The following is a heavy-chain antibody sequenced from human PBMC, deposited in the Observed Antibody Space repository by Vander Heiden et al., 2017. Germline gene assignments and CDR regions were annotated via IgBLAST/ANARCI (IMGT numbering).Heavy chain of an antibody. Sequence: EVQLVESGGGLVKPGGSLSLSCAASGFTFSSYSMNWGRQAPGKGLEWVSSISSSSSYIYYADSVKGRFTISRDNAKNSLYLQMNSLRAEDTAVYYCARVVQHEFDYWGQGTLVTVSS. J-gene: IGHJ4*02. V-gene: IGHV3-21*01. D-gene: IGHD1-1*01. CDR2: ISSSSSYI. CDR3: ARVVQHEFDY. CDR1: GFTFSSYS.